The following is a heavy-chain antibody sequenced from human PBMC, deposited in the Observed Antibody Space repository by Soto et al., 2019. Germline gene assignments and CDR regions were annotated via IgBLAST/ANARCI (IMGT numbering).Heavy chain of an antibody. V-gene: IGHV4-30-4*01. J-gene: IGHJ4*02. CDR2: IYYSGST. Sequence: SETLALACTVSGGSIGSRDDYRMWTRQPAGNCVEWIGYIYYSGSTYYNPSLKSRVTISVDTSKNQFSLKLSSVTAADTAVYYCARGKGYYDSSGYYYSPYYFDCWGQGTLVTVS. CDR3: ARGKGYYDSSGYYYSPYYFDC. D-gene: IGHD3-22*01. CDR1: GGSIGSRDDY.